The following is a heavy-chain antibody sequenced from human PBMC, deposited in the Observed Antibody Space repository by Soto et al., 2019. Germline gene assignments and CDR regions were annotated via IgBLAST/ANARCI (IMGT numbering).Heavy chain of an antibody. Sequence: ASLQVSCKASGYTFTSYDINWVRQATGQGLEWMGWMNPNSGNTGYAQKFQGRVTMTRNTSISTAYMELSSLRSEDTAVYYCARGPQYYYYYGLDVWGQGTTVTVAS. CDR1: GYTFTSYD. CDR2: MNPNSGNT. CDR3: ARGPQYYYYYGLDV. V-gene: IGHV1-8*01. J-gene: IGHJ6*02.